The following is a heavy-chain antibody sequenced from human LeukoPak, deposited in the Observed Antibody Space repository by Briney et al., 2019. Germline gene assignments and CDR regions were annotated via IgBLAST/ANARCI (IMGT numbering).Heavy chain of an antibody. CDR3: ARAISSGYYNLYFDS. Sequence: AGGSLRLSCAASGFTFDDYAMHRVRQAPGKGLEWVSGISWNSGSIGYADSVKGRFTISRDNAKNSLYLQMNSLRAGDTAVYYCARAISSGYYNLYFDSWGQGALVTVSS. V-gene: IGHV3-9*01. CDR1: GFTFDDYA. J-gene: IGHJ4*02. D-gene: IGHD3-3*01. CDR2: ISWNSGSI.